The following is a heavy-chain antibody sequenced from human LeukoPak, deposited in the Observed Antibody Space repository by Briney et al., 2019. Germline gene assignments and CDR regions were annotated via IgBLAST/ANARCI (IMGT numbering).Heavy chain of an antibody. CDR2: IRNKGYGGTT. CDR3: TRDYYRGGPSGGFDY. V-gene: IGHV3-49*04. J-gene: IGHJ4*02. D-gene: IGHD3-10*01. CDR1: GFTFGDYA. Sequence: GGSLRLSCTVSGFTFGDYAMSWVRQAPGKGLEWVGFIRNKGYGGTTEYAASVKGRFIISRDDSKNIAHLQMHSLETADTAVYYCTRDYYRGGPSGGFDYWGQGTLVTVSS.